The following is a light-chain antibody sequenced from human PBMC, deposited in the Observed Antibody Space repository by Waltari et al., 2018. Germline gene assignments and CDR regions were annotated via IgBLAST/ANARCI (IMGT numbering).Light chain of an antibody. CDR3: QQYYNAPLT. V-gene: IGKV4-1*01. Sequence: DIVMTQSPDSLAVSLGERATINCKSSQSILYRSSNRNALAWYQQKPGQPPKLLFFWAATRESGAPDRFSVSGSGIDFTLTISSLQAEDVAVYYCQQYYNAPLTFGGGTKVEIK. CDR2: WAA. J-gene: IGKJ4*01. CDR1: QSILYRSSNRNA.